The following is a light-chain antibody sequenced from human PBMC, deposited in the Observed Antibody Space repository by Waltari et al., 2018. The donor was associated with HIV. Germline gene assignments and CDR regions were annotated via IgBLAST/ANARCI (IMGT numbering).Light chain of an antibody. V-gene: IGLV1-47*01. CDR1: SPNIGSNY. J-gene: IGLJ3*02. CDR2: RNN. CDR3: AAWDDSLSGWV. Sequence: QSVLTQPPPASGTPGQRVTIPCSGSSPNIGSNYVSWYQQLPGTAPKLPSYRNNQRPSGVPDRFSGSKSGTSASLAISGLQSEDEADYYCAAWDDSLSGWVFGGGTKLTVL.